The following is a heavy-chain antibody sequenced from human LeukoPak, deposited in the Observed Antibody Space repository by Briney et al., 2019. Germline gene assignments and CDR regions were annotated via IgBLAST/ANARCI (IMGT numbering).Heavy chain of an antibody. CDR3: AREGEEYCSSTSCYRNYMDV. J-gene: IGHJ6*03. CDR1: GFTVSSYE. Sequence: GGSLRLSCAASGFTVSSYEMNCVRQAPGKGLDWVSYISSSGSTISYADSVKGRFTNSRGNAKNYLYLQMNSLRAEDTAVYYCAREGEEYCSSTSCYRNYMDVWGKGTTVTVSS. V-gene: IGHV3-48*03. CDR2: ISSSGSTI. D-gene: IGHD2-2*02.